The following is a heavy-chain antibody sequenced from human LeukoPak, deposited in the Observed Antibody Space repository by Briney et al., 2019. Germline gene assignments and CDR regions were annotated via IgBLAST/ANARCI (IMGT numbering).Heavy chain of an antibody. CDR1: GYTFTSYG. CDR2: ISAYNGNT. J-gene: IGHJ3*02. Sequence: GASVKVSCKASGYTFTSYGISWVRQAPGQGLEWMGWISAYNGNTNYAQKFQGRVTMTRDTSTSTVYMELSSLRSEDTAVYYCASPGYSSSPNAFDIWGQGTMVTVSS. V-gene: IGHV1-18*01. D-gene: IGHD6-13*01. CDR3: ASPGYSSSPNAFDI.